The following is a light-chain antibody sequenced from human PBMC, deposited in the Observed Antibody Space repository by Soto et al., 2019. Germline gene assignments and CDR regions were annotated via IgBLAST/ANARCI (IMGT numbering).Light chain of an antibody. CDR3: QQYNTYWT. V-gene: IGKV1-5*03. CDR2: KAS. J-gene: IGKJ1*01. Sequence: IPMTQSPSTLPASVGDRVTITCRASQSINNWLAWYQQKPGKAPKLLIYKASTLESGVPSRFSGSGSGTEFTLTISSLQPDDFATYYCQQYNTYWTFGQGTKVEIK. CDR1: QSINNW.